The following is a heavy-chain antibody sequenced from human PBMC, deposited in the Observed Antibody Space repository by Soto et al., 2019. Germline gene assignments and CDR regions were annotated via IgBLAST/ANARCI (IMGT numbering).Heavy chain of an antibody. CDR1: GFTLGSYW. Sequence: PGGSLRLSCAASGFTLGSYWMHWVRQAPGKGLVWVSRIKTDGSETNYADSVKGRFTISRDSATSTLFLQMNSLRAEDTAVYYCARDRILGSGTYDNWGHGTLVTVSS. J-gene: IGHJ4*01. V-gene: IGHV3-74*01. CDR2: IKTDGSET. CDR3: ARDRILGSGTYDN. D-gene: IGHD3-10*01.